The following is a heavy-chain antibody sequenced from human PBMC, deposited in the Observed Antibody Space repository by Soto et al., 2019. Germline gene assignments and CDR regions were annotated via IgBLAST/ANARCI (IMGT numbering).Heavy chain of an antibody. Sequence: EVQLVESGGGLVQPGGSLRLSCEASGFSFSSYWMLWVRQDPGKGLLWVARVSPDGGGTSYADSVKGRFTIFRDNAKNTVYLQMNSLRVEDTAVYCCARGRWELLPSAWGQGTLVTVSS. V-gene: IGHV3-74*01. CDR1: GFSFSSYW. J-gene: IGHJ5*02. CDR2: VSPDGGGT. D-gene: IGHD1-26*01. CDR3: ARGRWELLPSA.